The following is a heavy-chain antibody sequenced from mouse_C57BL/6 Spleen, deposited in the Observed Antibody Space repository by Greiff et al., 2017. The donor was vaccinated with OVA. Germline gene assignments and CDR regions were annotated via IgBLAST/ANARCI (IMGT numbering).Heavy chain of an antibody. CDR1: GYTFTDHT. J-gene: IGHJ2*01. CDR3: ARKGLSWDYFDY. D-gene: IGHD1-1*01. V-gene: IGHV1-78*01. Sequence: VKLQESDAELVKPGASVKISCKVSGYTFTDHTIHWMKQRPEQGLEWIGYIYPRDGSTKYNEKFKGKATLTADKSSSTAYMQLNSLTSEDAAVYFCARKGLSWDYFDYWGQGTTLTVSS. CDR2: IYPRDGST.